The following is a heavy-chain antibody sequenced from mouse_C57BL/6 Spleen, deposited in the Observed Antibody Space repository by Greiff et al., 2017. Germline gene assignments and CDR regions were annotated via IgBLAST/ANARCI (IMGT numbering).Heavy chain of an antibody. Sequence: VKLQQSGAELVRPGASVTLSCKASGYTFTDYEMHWVKQTPVHGLEWIGAIDPETGGTAYNQKFKGKAILTADKSSSTAYMELRSLTSEYSAVYYCTRPVVGFDYWGQGTTLTVSS. CDR1: GYTFTDYE. V-gene: IGHV1-15*01. CDR3: TRPVVGFDY. CDR2: IDPETGGT. J-gene: IGHJ2*01. D-gene: IGHD1-1*01.